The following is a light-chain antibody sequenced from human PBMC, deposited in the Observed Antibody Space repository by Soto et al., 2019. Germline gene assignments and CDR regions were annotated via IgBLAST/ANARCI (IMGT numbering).Light chain of an antibody. CDR3: QQYTNTNNPWM. CDR2: DAS. Sequence: DIQVPQSPPTLSASVGASFTITGRARQTISTWMAWYQQKPGKAPKLLVYDASTLQSGVASRFSGSGSGTEFTLIISGLQPDDSATYYCQQYTNTNNPWMVGQGTKVDIK. CDR1: QTISTW. J-gene: IGKJ1*01. V-gene: IGKV1-5*01.